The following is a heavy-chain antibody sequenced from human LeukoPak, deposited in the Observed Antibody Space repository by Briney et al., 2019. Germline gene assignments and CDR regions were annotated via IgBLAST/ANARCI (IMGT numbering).Heavy chain of an antibody. CDR2: IYTSGST. D-gene: IGHD1-26*01. V-gene: IGHV4-4*07. Sequence: SETLSLTCTVSGGPINSYYWSWIRQPAGKGLEWIGRIYTSGSTNYNPSLQSRVTMSVDTSKNQFSLKLSSVTAADTAVYYCARGGYSGSSFDYWGQGTLVTVSS. CDR1: GGPINSYY. CDR3: ARGGYSGSSFDY. J-gene: IGHJ4*02.